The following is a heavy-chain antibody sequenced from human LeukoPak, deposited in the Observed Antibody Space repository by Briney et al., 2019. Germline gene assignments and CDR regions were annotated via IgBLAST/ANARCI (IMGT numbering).Heavy chain of an antibody. Sequence: GGSLRLSCAASGFAFSTYWMHWVRQAPGKGLVWVSSINSGGSSTTYADSVKGRFTISRDNAKNTLYLQMNSLRAEDTAVYYCARDRGSTFDYWGQGTLVTVSS. CDR1: GFAFSTYW. D-gene: IGHD3-10*01. CDR2: INSGGSST. V-gene: IGHV3-74*01. CDR3: ARDRGSTFDY. J-gene: IGHJ4*02.